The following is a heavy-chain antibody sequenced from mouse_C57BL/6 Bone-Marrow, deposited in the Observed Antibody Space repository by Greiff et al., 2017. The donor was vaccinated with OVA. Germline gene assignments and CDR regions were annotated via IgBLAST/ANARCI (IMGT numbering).Heavy chain of an antibody. J-gene: IGHJ1*03. Sequence: QVQLQQPGAELVRPGSSVKLSCKASGYTFTSYWMDWVKQRPGQGLEWIGNIYPSDSETHYNQKFKDKATLTVDKSSSTAYMQLSSLTSEVSAVYYCGSSYEGYFDVWGTGTTVTVSS. CDR2: IYPSDSET. CDR3: GSSYEGYFDV. V-gene: IGHV1-61*01. CDR1: GYTFTSYW. D-gene: IGHD1-1*01.